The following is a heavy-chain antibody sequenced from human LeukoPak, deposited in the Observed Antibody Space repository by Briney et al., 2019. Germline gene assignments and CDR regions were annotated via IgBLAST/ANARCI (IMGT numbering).Heavy chain of an antibody. CDR2: IIPILGIA. CDR1: GGTFSSYA. Sequence: SVKVSCKASGGTFSSYAISWVRQAPGQGLEWMGRIIPILGIANYAQKFQGRVTITADKSTSTAYMELSSLRSEDAAVYYCARDSELDTTTVTTGPLDYWGQGTLVTVSS. J-gene: IGHJ4*02. V-gene: IGHV1-69*04. D-gene: IGHD4-17*01. CDR3: ARDSELDTTTVTTGPLDY.